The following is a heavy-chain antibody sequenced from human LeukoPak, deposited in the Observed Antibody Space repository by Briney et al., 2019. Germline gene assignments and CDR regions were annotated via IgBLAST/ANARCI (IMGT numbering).Heavy chain of an antibody. Sequence: SQTLSLTCAISGDSVSGSPAVWNWIRQSPSRGLEWLGRAYYRSKWFIDYALSVKGRITITPDTSQNQFSLQLNSVTAEDTAVYYCARGAVRGGTNFDYWGQGTLVTVSS. J-gene: IGHJ4*02. V-gene: IGHV6-1*01. D-gene: IGHD3-10*01. CDR2: AYYRSKWFI. CDR3: ARGAVRGGTNFDY. CDR1: GDSVSGSPAV.